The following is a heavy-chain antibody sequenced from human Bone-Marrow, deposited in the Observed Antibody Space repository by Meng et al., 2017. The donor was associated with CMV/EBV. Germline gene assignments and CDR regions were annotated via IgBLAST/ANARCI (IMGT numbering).Heavy chain of an antibody. V-gene: IGHV4-39*07. CDR2: IYYSEST. J-gene: IGHJ5*02. CDR1: GGSISSGSGY. D-gene: IGHD4-23*01. Sequence: SGGSISSGSGYWGWIRQSPGKGLEWIGSIYYSESTYYNPSLKSRVTISVDTYKKQFSLKLRSVTAADTAVYYCARDYGGTEGDNWFDPWGQGTLVTVSS. CDR3: ARDYGGTEGDNWFDP.